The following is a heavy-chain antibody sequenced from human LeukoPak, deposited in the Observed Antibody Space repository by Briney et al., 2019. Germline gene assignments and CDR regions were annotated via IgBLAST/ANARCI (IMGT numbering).Heavy chain of an antibody. J-gene: IGHJ3*02. Sequence: MAGGSLRLSCAPSGFIIVNAWMNWVRQAPGKGLEWVGRIKSRADGGTTDYAAPVKGRFTISRDGSALYLQMNSLKTEDTAVYYCATVYGGNDIASDIWGQGTTVTVSS. V-gene: IGHV3-15*01. CDR2: IKSRADGGTT. CDR1: GFIIVNAW. CDR3: ATVYGGNDIASDI. D-gene: IGHD1-1*01.